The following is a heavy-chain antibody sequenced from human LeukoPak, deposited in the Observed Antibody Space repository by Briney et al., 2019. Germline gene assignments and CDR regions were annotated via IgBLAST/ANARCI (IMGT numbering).Heavy chain of an antibody. Sequence: GASVKVSCKASGYTFTGYYMHWVRQAPGQGLEWMGWINPNSGGTNYAQKFQGRVTMTRNTSISTAYMELSSLRSEDTAVYYCARGRGTIFGVVISNWFDPWGQGTLVTVSS. CDR3: ARGRGTIFGVVISNWFDP. CDR1: GYTFTGYY. D-gene: IGHD3-3*01. V-gene: IGHV1-2*02. J-gene: IGHJ5*02. CDR2: INPNSGGT.